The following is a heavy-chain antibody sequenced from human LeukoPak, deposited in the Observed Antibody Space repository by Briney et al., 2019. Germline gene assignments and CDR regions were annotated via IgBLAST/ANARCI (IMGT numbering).Heavy chain of an antibody. CDR1: GFSVSSNY. J-gene: IGHJ4*02. D-gene: IGHD6-13*01. V-gene: IGHV3-66*01. Sequence: GGSLRHSCAVSGFSVSSNYMSWVRQAPGMGLKWVSIIYSGGSTYYAAYVKGTLTISRDNSKNILYLQLNSLRAEDTDVYYCARVGYINSWYSSPPFDYWGQGTLVTVSS. CDR3: ARVGYINSWYSSPPFDY. CDR2: IYSGGST.